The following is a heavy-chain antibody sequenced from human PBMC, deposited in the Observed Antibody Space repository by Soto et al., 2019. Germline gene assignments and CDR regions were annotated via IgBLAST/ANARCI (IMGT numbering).Heavy chain of an antibody. CDR3: ARQTTTGDTDLWFDP. CDR2: IFYSGST. Sequence: QLQLLESGPGLVKASETLSLTCSVSGGSISTSRSYWAWIRQPPGKGLEWIANIFYSGSTFYNPSLGSRVSVSGHTSKNECSLKLRSVTAADTAVYYGARQTTTGDTDLWFDPWGQGTLVTVSS. D-gene: IGHD2-21*01. J-gene: IGHJ5*02. V-gene: IGHV4-39*01. CDR1: GGSISTSRSY.